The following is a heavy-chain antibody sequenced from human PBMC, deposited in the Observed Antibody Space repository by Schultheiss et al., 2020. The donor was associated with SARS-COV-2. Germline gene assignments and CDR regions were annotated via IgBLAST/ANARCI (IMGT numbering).Heavy chain of an antibody. V-gene: IGHV4-59*10. CDR3: ATTELGYYYDSSGYYSG. CDR2: IYTSGST. J-gene: IGHJ4*02. D-gene: IGHD3-22*01. CDR1: GGSFSGYY. Sequence: SETLSLTCAVYGGSFSGYYWSWIRQPAGKGLEWIGRIYTSGSTNYNPSLKSRVTISVDTSKNQFSLKLSSVTAADTAVYYCATTELGYYYDSSGYYSGWGQGTLVTVSS.